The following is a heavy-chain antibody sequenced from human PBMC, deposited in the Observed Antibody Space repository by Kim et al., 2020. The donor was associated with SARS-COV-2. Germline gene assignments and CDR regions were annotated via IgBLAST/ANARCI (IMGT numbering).Heavy chain of an antibody. V-gene: IGHV4-31*03. D-gene: IGHD6-13*01. CDR1: GGSISSGGYY. Sequence: TLSLTCTVSGGSISSGGYYWSWIRQHPGKGLEWIGYISYSGTTYYNSSLKSRVTISVDTSKNQFSLKVSSVTAADTAVYYCARVVSNSWHNDYWGQGTLVTVSS. J-gene: IGHJ4*02. CDR3: ARVVSNSWHNDY. CDR2: ISYSGTT.